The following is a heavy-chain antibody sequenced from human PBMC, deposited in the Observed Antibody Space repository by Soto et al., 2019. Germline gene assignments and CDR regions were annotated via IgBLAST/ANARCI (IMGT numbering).Heavy chain of an antibody. Sequence: QVQLVQSGAEVKKPGASVKVSCKASGYTLTINDINWVRQATGQGLEWMGWMNPNSGNTGYAQKFQGRVTMTRNTSISTAYMQLSSLRSEDTAVYYCARSTNDYGDRHWGQGTLVTVSS. J-gene: IGHJ4*02. CDR2: MNPNSGNT. CDR1: GYTLTIND. CDR3: ARSTNDYGDRH. D-gene: IGHD4-17*01. V-gene: IGHV1-8*02.